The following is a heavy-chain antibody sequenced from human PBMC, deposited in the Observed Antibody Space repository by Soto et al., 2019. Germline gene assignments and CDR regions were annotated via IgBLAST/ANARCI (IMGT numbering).Heavy chain of an antibody. D-gene: IGHD2-2*01. J-gene: IGHJ4*02. CDR2: ISAFNGDT. CDR3: ARDVGEEYWRSPSCDGNLDH. Sequence: QVQLVQSGAEVKKPGAAVKDSCLASGYIFTMYGIIWVRQAPGQGPEWMGWISAFNGDTNYAQTLRGRVTMTRDTCTNTACMELRSLTSDDTGVYYCARDVGEEYWRSPSCDGNLDHWGQGTLVTVSS. CDR1: GYIFTMYG. V-gene: IGHV1-18*01.